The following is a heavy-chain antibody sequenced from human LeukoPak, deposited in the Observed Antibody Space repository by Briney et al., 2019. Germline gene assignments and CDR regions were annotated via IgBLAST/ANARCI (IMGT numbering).Heavy chain of an antibody. J-gene: IGHJ4*02. CDR3: AGDKEDPSKYFDY. CDR1: GFSFSSYG. V-gene: IGHV3-33*01. CDR2: IWYNGSIK. D-gene: IGHD2/OR15-2a*01. Sequence: PGRSLRLSCTASGFSFSSYGMHWVRQAPGKGLEWVAVIWYNGSIKYNADSVKGRFTISRDNSKNTLYLQMNSLRAEDTAVYYCAGDKEDPSKYFDYWGQGTLVTVSS.